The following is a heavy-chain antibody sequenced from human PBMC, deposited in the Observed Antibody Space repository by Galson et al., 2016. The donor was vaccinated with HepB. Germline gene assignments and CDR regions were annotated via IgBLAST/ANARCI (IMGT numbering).Heavy chain of an antibody. CDR2: IWSDGVNK. D-gene: IGHD4-11*01. V-gene: IGHV3-33*01. J-gene: IGHJ6*02. Sequence: SLRLSCAASGFTFKNYGMHWVRQAPGKGLEWVAIIWSDGVNKDYADSLKGRFTISRDNSKSTQFLKINSLRAEDTAVYYCAIKWATTVSTTRFRYGMDVWGQGTTVTISS. CDR3: AIKWATTVSTTRFRYGMDV. CDR1: GFTFKNYG.